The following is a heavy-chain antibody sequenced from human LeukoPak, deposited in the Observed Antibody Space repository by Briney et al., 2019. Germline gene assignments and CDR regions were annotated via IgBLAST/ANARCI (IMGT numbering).Heavy chain of an antibody. CDR1: GDSVSSNSAA. CDR2: TYYRSKWYN. D-gene: IGHD2-15*01. CDR3: ARGYCSGGSCYSDSALDY. V-gene: IGHV6-1*01. Sequence: SQTLSLACAISGDSVSSNSAAWNWIRQSPSRGLEWLGRTYYRSKWYNDSAASLEGRITINPETSKNQFSLQLNSVTPEDTAVYYCARGYCSGGSCYSDSALDYWGQGTLVTVSS. J-gene: IGHJ4*02.